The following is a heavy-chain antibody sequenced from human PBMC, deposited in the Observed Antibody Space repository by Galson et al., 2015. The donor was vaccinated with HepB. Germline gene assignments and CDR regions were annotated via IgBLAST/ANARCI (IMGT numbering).Heavy chain of an antibody. CDR1: GDSVSSNSVA. V-gene: IGHV6-1*01. D-gene: IGHD6-19*01. Sequence: CAISGDSVSSNSVAWNWVRQSPSRGLEWLGRTYLRSRWSNEYAVSVKGRITVNADTCKNQFSLQLSSVTPEDTAVYYCARDLAAGMDVWGQGTAVTVSS. CDR2: TYLRSRWSN. J-gene: IGHJ6*02. CDR3: ARDLAAGMDV.